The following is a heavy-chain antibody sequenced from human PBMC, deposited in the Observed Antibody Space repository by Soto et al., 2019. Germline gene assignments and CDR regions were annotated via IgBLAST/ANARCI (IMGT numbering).Heavy chain of an antibody. V-gene: IGHV1-69*08. D-gene: IGHD3-10*01. CDR2: IIPILGIA. CDR3: ARDRGDGYNNY. CDR1: GGTFSSYT. J-gene: IGHJ4*02. Sequence: QVQLVQSGAEVKKPGSSVKVSCKASGGTFSSYTISWVRQAPGQGLEWMGRIIPILGIANYAQKFQGRVTITADKSTSTAYMELSSLISEDTAVYYCARDRGDGYNNYWGQGTLVTVSS.